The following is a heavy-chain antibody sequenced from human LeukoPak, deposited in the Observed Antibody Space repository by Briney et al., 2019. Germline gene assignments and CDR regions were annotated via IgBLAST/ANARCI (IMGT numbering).Heavy chain of an antibody. V-gene: IGHV4-59*01. J-gene: IGHJ4*02. D-gene: IGHD3-10*01. Sequence: SETLSLTCTVSGDSISTYYWSWIRQPPGKGLEWIGYIYYRVTSDYNPSLKSRVTLSVDMSTRQISLKLSSVTAADTAVYYCARAVGGDGSGSLWGPGTLVTVSS. CDR1: GDSISTYY. CDR2: IYYRVTS. CDR3: ARAVGGDGSGSL.